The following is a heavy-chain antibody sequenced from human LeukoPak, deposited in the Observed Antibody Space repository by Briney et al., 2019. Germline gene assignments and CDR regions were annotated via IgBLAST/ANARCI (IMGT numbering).Heavy chain of an antibody. J-gene: IGHJ4*02. Sequence: SETLSLTCAVYGESFSAYYWSWIRQPPGKGLEWIGEINHSGRTIYNPSLTSRVTISVDTSKNQFSLKLNSVTAADTAVYYCARDIGGAGYWGQGTLVTVSS. CDR2: INHSGRT. CDR1: GESFSAYY. CDR3: ARDIGGAGY. D-gene: IGHD6-19*01. V-gene: IGHV4-34*01.